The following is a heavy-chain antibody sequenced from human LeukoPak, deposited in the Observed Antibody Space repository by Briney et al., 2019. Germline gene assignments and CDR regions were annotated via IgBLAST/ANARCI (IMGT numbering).Heavy chain of an antibody. CDR2: ISAYNGNT. J-gene: IGHJ6*02. D-gene: IGHD2-15*01. CDR3: ARDAVVVVAATLFDYYYYGMDV. CDR1: GYTYTSYG. Sequence: ASVKVSCKASGYTYTSYGISWVRQAPGQGLEWMGWISAYNGNTNYAQKLLGRVTMTTDTSTSTAYMELRSLRSDDTAVYYCARDAVVVVAATLFDYYYYGMDVWGQGTTVTVSS. V-gene: IGHV1-18*01.